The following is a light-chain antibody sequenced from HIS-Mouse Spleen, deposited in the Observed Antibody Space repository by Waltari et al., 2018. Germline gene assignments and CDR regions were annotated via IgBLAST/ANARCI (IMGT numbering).Light chain of an antibody. Sequence: DIQMTQSPSSLSASPGDRVSITCQASQSISSYLNWYQQKPVTAPKLLIYAASSLQSGVPSRFSGSGSGTDFTVTISSLQPEDFATYYCQQGHSTPFTVGPGTKVDIK. CDR2: AAS. J-gene: IGKJ3*01. V-gene: IGKV1-39*01. CDR1: QSISSY. CDR3: QQGHSTPFT.